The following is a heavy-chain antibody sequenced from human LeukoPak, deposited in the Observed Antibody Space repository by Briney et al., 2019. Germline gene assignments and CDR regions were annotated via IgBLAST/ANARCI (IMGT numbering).Heavy chain of an antibody. CDR2: ISGNGNTI. CDR1: GFTFSNYE. V-gene: IGHV3-48*03. Sequence: PGGSLRLSCAASGFTFSNYEMNWVRQAPGKWLEWLSYISGNGNTIYYADSVKGRFTISRDNAKNSLYLQMNSLRAEDTAVYYCARGSLVHYYGSGSYRIRAGFDSWGQGTLVTVSS. CDR3: ARGSLVHYYGSGSYRIRAGFDS. D-gene: IGHD3-10*01. J-gene: IGHJ4*02.